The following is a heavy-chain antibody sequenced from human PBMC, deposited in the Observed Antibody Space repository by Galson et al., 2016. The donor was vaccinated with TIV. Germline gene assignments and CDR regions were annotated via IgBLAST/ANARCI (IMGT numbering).Heavy chain of an antibody. V-gene: IGHV1-2*02. J-gene: IGHJ4*02. D-gene: IGHD7-27*01. CDR3: ARVNWARAFDY. CDR1: GYIFINYY. CDR2: FNPDSGAT. Sequence: SVKVSCKASGYIFINYYIHWVRQAPGQGLEWLGWFNPDSGATQYAQKFQGRVTMTRDTSISTAYMELMRLISDDTAVYYCARVNWARAFDYWGQGTQVTVSS.